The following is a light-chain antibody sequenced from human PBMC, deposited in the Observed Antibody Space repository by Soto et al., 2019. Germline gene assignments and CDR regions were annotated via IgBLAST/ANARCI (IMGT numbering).Light chain of an antibody. CDR1: QSISSY. CDR2: GAS. Sequence: DIQMTQSPSSLSASIGDTVTITCRASQSISSYLNWYQQKPGKAPNLLIYGASSLQSGVPSRFSGSGSGTDFTLTISSLQPEAFATYYCQQSYSTPPWTFGQGTKVEI. CDR3: QQSYSTPPWT. V-gene: IGKV1-39*01. J-gene: IGKJ1*01.